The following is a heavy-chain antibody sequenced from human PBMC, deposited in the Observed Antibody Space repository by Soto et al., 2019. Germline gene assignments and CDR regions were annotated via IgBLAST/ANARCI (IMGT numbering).Heavy chain of an antibody. D-gene: IGHD6-13*01. CDR1: GYTFTTYT. J-gene: IGHJ5*02. Sequence: QVQLVQSGAEVKKPGASVMLSCKASGYTFTTYTMNWVRQAPGQRLEWMGWINPVNGNTKSSQKFQDRVIITRDTSASTGYMELRSLRSEDTAVYYCARGIATGQLDPWGQGTLVIVSS. CDR2: INPVNGNT. V-gene: IGHV1-3*01. CDR3: ARGIATGQLDP.